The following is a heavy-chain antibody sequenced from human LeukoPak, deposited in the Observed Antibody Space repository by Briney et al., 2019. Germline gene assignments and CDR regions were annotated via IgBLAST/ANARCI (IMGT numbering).Heavy chain of an antibody. CDR2: ISGSGGST. CDR3: AKDINAYVWGSYGDAFDY. J-gene: IGHJ4*02. V-gene: IGHV3-23*01. CDR1: GFTFSSYA. D-gene: IGHD3-16*01. Sequence: GGSLRLSCAASGFTFSSYAMSWVRQAPGKGLEWVSAISGSGGSTYYADSVKGRFTISRDNSKNTLYLQMNSLRAEDTAVYYCAKDINAYVWGSYGDAFDYWGQGTLVTVSS.